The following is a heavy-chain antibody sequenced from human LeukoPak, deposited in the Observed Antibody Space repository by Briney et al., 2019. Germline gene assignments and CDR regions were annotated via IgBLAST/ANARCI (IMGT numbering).Heavy chain of an antibody. J-gene: IGHJ4*02. CDR2: TRNKAHSYST. D-gene: IGHD4/OR15-4a*01. V-gene: IGHV3-72*01. Sequence: GSLRLSCAASGFTFSDHYMDWVRQAPGKGLEWVGRTRNKAHSYSTEYAASVKGRFTISRDESKNSLFLQMNSLKTEDTAVYYCARSAPATQFDYWGQGTLVTVSS. CDR1: GFTFSDHY. CDR3: ARSAPATQFDY.